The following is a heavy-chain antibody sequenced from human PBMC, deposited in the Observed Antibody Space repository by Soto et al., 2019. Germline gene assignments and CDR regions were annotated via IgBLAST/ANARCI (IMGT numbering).Heavy chain of an antibody. CDR3: ARENAYGDHNSFDY. D-gene: IGHD4-17*01. CDR2: ISSSSNYI. V-gene: IGHV3-21*02. J-gene: IGHJ4*02. CDR1: GFTFSSYN. Sequence: EVQLVESGGGLVKPGGSLRLSCTASGFTFSSYNMNWVRQAPGKGLEWVSSISSSSNYIYYADSMKGRFTISRDNAKNSLYLQMNSLRAEDTAVYYWARENAYGDHNSFDYWGQGTLVTVSS.